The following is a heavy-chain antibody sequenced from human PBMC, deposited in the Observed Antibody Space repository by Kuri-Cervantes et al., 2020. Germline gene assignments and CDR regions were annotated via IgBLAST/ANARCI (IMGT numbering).Heavy chain of an antibody. J-gene: IGHJ4*02. CDR2: IWFDGSKE. CDR1: GFTFSSYA. D-gene: IGHD3-16*01. V-gene: IGHV3-33*01. CDR3: ARDHAWPFFDY. Sequence: GESLKISCAASGFTFSSYAMHWVRQAPGKGLEWVAIIWFDGSKEYYTDSVKGRFTISRDNSKNTLYLQMNGLRAEDTAVYYCARDHAWPFFDYWGQGTLVTVSS.